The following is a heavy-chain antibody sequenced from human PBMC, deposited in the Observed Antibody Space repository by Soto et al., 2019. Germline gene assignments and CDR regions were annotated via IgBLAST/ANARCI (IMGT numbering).Heavy chain of an antibody. D-gene: IGHD6-13*01. Sequence: ASVKVSCKASGYTFTSYAMHWVRQAPGQRLEWMGWINAGNGNTKYSQKFQGRVTMTTDTSTSTAYMELRSLRSDDTAVYYCARWGVIAAAGSVTRFSAVAGDYDYWGQGTLVTVSS. CDR2: INAGNGNT. J-gene: IGHJ4*02. V-gene: IGHV1-3*01. CDR1: GYTFTSYA. CDR3: ARWGVIAAAGSVTRFSAVAGDYDY.